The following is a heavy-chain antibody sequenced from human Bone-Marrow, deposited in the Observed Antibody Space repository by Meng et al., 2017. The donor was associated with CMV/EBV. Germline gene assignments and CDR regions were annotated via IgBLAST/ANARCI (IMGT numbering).Heavy chain of an antibody. D-gene: IGHD2-2*01. J-gene: IGHJ3*02. CDR2: IIPILGIA. CDR1: GGTFSSYA. CDR3: ARGETGYCSSTSCYGAFDI. Sequence: SVKVSCKASGGTFSSYAISWVRQAPGQGLEWMGGIIPILGIANYAQKFQGRVTITADKSTSTAYMELSSLRSEDTAVYYCARGETGYCSSTSCYGAFDIWGQGTMVT. V-gene: IGHV1-69*10.